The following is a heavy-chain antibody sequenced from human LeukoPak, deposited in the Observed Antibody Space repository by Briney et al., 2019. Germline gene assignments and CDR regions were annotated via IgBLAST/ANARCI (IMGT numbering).Heavy chain of an antibody. CDR1: GYTFTSYY. CDR2: INPNNGGT. V-gene: IGHV1-2*02. D-gene: IGHD2-2*01. CDR3: ARDGCSSTTCPPDY. J-gene: IGHJ4*02. Sequence: GASVKVSCKASGYTFTSYYMHWVRQGPGQGLEWMGWINPNNGGTKYAQKFQDRVIMTSDTSITTAHMELSRLTSDDTAVYYCARDGCSSTTCPPDYWGQGTLVTVSS.